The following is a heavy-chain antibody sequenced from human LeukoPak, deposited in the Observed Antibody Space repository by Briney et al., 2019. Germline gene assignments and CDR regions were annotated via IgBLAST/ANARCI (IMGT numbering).Heavy chain of an antibody. Sequence: RGSLRLSCAASGFTFSSYEMKRVRQAPGKGLQWVSYISSSGSTIYYADSVKGRFTISRDNAKNSLYLQMNSLRAEDTAVYYCARPGIAAAGIAFPFDYWGQGTLVTVSA. CDR1: GFTFSSYE. D-gene: IGHD6-13*01. CDR3: ARPGIAAAGIAFPFDY. CDR2: ISSSGSTI. J-gene: IGHJ4*02. V-gene: IGHV3-48*03.